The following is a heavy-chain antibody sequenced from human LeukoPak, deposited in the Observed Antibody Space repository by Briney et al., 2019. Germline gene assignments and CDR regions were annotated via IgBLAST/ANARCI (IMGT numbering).Heavy chain of an antibody. Sequence: PGGSLRLSCAASGFTFSSYAMHWVRQAPGKGLEWVAVIWYDESNKYYADSVKGRFTISRDNSKNTLYLQMNSLRAEDTAVYYCARDLRMTYYFDYWGQGTLVTVSS. CDR1: GFTFSSYA. CDR2: IWYDESNK. J-gene: IGHJ4*02. V-gene: IGHV3-30*04. CDR3: ARDLRMTYYFDY.